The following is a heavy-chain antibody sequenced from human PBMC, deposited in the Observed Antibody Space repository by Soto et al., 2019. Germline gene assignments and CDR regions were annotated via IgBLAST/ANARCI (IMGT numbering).Heavy chain of an antibody. D-gene: IGHD3-3*01. V-gene: IGHV1-3*01. CDR3: ARGGITIFGAYYYYGMDV. J-gene: IGHJ6*02. CDR2: INAGNGNT. Sequence: GASVKVSCKASGHTFTSYAMHWVRQAPGQRLEWMGWINAGNGNTKYSQKFQGRVTITRDTSASTAYMELSSLRSEDTAVYYCARGGITIFGAYYYYGMDVWGQGTTVTVSS. CDR1: GHTFTSYA.